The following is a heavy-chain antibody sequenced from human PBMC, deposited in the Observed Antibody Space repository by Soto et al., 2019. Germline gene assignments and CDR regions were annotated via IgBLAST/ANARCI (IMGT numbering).Heavy chain of an antibody. J-gene: IGHJ6*02. D-gene: IGHD3-10*01. CDR1: GYSFTSYW. V-gene: IGHV5-51*01. CDR2: IYPGDSDT. CDR3: ARLSATMVRGVFPEGPSTYYYYGMDV. Sequence: RGASLKISCKGSGYSFTSYWIDWVRQMPGKGLEWMGIIYPGDSDTRYSPSFQGQVTISADKSISTAYLQWSSLKASDTAMYYCARLSATMVRGVFPEGPSTYYYYGMDVWGQGTTVTVSS.